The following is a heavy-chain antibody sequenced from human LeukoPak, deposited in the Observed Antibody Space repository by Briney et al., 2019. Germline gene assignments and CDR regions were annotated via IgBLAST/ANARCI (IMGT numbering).Heavy chain of an antibody. V-gene: IGHV3-23*01. Sequence: PGGSLRLSCAASGFTFSNYAMSWVRLAPGKGLEWVSVISGNGGSTYYADSVKGRFTISRDNSKNTLYLQMNSLRPEDTAVYYCSKARYYFDYWGQGTLVTVSS. J-gene: IGHJ4*02. CDR1: GFTFSNYA. CDR3: SKARYYFDY. CDR2: ISGNGGST.